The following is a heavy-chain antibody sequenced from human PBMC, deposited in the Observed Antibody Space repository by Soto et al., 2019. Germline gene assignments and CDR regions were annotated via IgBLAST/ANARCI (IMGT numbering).Heavy chain of an antibody. CDR1: GASISSGAYY. D-gene: IGHD3-22*01. V-gene: IGHV4-31*03. CDR2: LHYSGTT. Sequence: QVQLQESGPGLVKPSQTLSLTCTVSGASISSGAYYWAWIRQHPGKGLEWFGYLHYSGTTYYNPSLKRRVTISVDTAKNQFSLKLSSVTAADTAVYFCARGITMSYMYPWFDPWGQGTLVTVSS. CDR3: ARGITMSYMYPWFDP. J-gene: IGHJ5*02.